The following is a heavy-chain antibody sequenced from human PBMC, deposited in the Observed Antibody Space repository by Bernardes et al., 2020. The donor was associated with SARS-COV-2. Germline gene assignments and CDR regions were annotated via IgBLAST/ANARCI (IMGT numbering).Heavy chain of an antibody. CDR2: ISHTGSAGST. V-gene: IGHV3-23*01. D-gene: IGHD5-12*01. Sequence: GGSLRLSCAASGFTFSSYAMSWVRQAPGKGLEWVSTISHTGSAGSTYYADSVKGRFTISRDNSKNTLFLQMNSLRGEDTAAYYCAKVLEMATIQNYYYYGMDVWGQGTTVTVSS. CDR3: AKVLEMATIQNYYYYGMDV. J-gene: IGHJ6*02. CDR1: GFTFSSYA.